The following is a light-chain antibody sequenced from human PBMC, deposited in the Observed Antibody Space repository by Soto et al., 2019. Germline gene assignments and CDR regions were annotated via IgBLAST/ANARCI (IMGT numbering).Light chain of an antibody. V-gene: IGKV1-39*01. CDR1: QSISSY. CDR3: QQSYSXPLT. Sequence: DIQMTQSPSSLSASVGDRVTITWRASQSISSYLNWYQQKPGKAPKLLIYDASSLQSGVTSRFSGSGYGTDFPLTISSLQPEDFATYYCQQSYSXPLTCGGGTKV. CDR2: DAS. J-gene: IGKJ4*01.